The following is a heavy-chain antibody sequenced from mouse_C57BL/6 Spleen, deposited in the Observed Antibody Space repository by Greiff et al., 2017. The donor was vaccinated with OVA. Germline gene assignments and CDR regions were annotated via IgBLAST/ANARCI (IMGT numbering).Heavy chain of an antibody. CDR3: ARRNGYYVFDY. Sequence: VMLVESGAELVRPGTSVKVSCKASGYAFTNYLIEWVKQRPGQGLEWIGVINPGSGGTNYNEKFKGKATLTADKSSSTAYMQLSSLTSEDSAVYFCARRNGYYVFDYWGQGTTLTVSS. V-gene: IGHV1-54*01. CDR1: GYAFTNYL. J-gene: IGHJ2*01. D-gene: IGHD2-3*01. CDR2: INPGSGGT.